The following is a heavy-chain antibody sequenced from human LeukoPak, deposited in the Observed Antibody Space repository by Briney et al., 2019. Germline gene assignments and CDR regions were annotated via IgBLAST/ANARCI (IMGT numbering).Heavy chain of an antibody. CDR3: ARANDILTGSPFDY. D-gene: IGHD3-9*01. J-gene: IGHJ4*02. V-gene: IGHV4-38-2*02. Sequence: SETLSLTCTVSGYSISSGYYWGWIRPPPGKGLEWIGSIYHSGSTYYNPSLKSRVTISVDTSKNQFSLKLSSVTAADTAVYYCARANDILTGSPFDYWGQGTLVTVSS. CDR1: GYSISSGYY. CDR2: IYHSGST.